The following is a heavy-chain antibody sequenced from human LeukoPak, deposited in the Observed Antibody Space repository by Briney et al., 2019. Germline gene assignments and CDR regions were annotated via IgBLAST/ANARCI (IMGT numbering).Heavy chain of an antibody. J-gene: IGHJ5*02. D-gene: IGHD2-2*01. CDR1: GGSIGSYY. CDR3: ARDAFGYCSSTSCYPNWFDP. CDR2: LYTSGST. Sequence: PSETLSLTCTVSGGSIGSYYWSWIRQPAGKGLEWIGRLYTSGSTNYNPSLKSRVTMSVDTSKNQFSLKLSSVTAADTGVYYCARDAFGYCSSTSCYPNWFDPWGQGTLVTVSS. V-gene: IGHV4-4*07.